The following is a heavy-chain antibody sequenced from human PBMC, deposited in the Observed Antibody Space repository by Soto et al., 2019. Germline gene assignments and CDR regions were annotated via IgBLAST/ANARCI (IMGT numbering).Heavy chain of an antibody. D-gene: IGHD5-18*01. Sequence: PSDSRSLTCAGSGGSISSINWGRWVRQPPGKGLDWIGGIYHSGSTNYNPSLKSRVTISVDKSKNQFSLKLSSVTAADTAVYYCARAMDRYSLNYYYGMDVWGQGPTVTVSS. J-gene: IGHJ6*02. CDR1: GGSISSINW. CDR3: ARAMDRYSLNYYYGMDV. V-gene: IGHV4-4*02. CDR2: IYHSGST.